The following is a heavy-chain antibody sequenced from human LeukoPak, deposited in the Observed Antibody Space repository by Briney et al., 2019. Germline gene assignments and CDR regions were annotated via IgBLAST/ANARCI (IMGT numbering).Heavy chain of an antibody. D-gene: IGHD3-9*01. V-gene: IGHV3-23*01. CDR2: ISGSGGST. Sequence: GGSLRLSCAPSGFTFSSYAMSWVRQAPGKGLEWVSAISGSGGSTYYADSVKGRFTISRDNSKNTLYLQMNSLRAEDTAVYYCAKFYDILTSYFDDWGQGTLVTVSS. J-gene: IGHJ4*02. CDR3: AKFYDILTSYFDD. CDR1: GFTFSSYA.